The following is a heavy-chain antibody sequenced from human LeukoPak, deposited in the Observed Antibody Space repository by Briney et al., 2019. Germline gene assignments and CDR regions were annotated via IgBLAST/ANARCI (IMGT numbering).Heavy chain of an antibody. CDR1: GGSISTNNYY. CDR3: ARDRYYYDSSGYQHWYFDL. CDR2: IYHSGST. J-gene: IGHJ2*01. V-gene: IGHV4-39*07. D-gene: IGHD3-22*01. Sequence: PSETLSLTCTVSGGSISTNNYYWGWIRQPPGKGLEWIGEIYHSGSTNYNPSLKSRVTISVDTSKNQFSLKLSSVTAADTAVYYCARDRYYYDSSGYQHWYFDLWGRGTLVTVSS.